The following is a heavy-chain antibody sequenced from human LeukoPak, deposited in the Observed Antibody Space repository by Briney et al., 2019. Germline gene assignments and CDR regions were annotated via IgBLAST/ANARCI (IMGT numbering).Heavy chain of an antibody. CDR1: GYIFTNYG. Sequence: GASVKVSCTASGYIFTNYGITWVRQAPGQGLEWMGWISTYNGDTNYAQRLQGRVTMTTDTSTSTAYLDLRSLRSDDTAVYYCARDSYPKYYYDSSGYPIDYWGQGTLVTVSS. CDR3: ARDSYPKYYYDSSGYPIDY. J-gene: IGHJ4*02. CDR2: ISTYNGDT. V-gene: IGHV1-18*01. D-gene: IGHD3-22*01.